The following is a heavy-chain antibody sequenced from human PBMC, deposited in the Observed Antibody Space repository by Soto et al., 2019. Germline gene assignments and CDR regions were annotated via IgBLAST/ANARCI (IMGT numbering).Heavy chain of an antibody. Sequence: PGGSLRLSCAASGFTFSSYGMHWVRQAPGKGLEWVAVISYDGSNKYYADSVKGRFTISRDNSKNTLYLQMNSLRAEDTAMYYCAKDLRSGPRLLKYNWFDPWGQGTLVTVSS. CDR3: AKDLRSGPRLLKYNWFDP. CDR1: GFTFSSYG. D-gene: IGHD2-15*01. J-gene: IGHJ5*02. V-gene: IGHV3-30*18. CDR2: ISYDGSNK.